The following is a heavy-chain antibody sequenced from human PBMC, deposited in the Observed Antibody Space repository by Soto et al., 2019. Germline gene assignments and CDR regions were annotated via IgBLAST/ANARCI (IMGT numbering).Heavy chain of an antibody. D-gene: IGHD3-10*01. CDR1: GGSMSEYF. V-gene: IGHV4-59*01. J-gene: IGHJ4*02. Sequence: SETLSLTCSVSGGSMSEYFWSWIRQSPGKGLEWIGYIYYLGSTDYNPSLKSRVTISVDTSKRQFSLRLTSVTAADTAVFYCARDGYDGSGSPYPAYWGPGTQVTV. CDR3: ARDGYDGSGSPYPAY. CDR2: IYYLGST.